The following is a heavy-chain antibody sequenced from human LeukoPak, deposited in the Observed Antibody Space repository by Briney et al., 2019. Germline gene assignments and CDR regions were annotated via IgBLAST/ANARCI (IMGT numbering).Heavy chain of an antibody. Sequence: GGSLRLSCAASGFTFSTYAMTWVRQAPGKGLEWVAAISGSDGYTYHADSVKGRFTISRDNSKNTLYLQMNSLRAEDTAVYYCAKFPPFLDTAMARDDYWGQGTLVTVSS. D-gene: IGHD5-18*01. J-gene: IGHJ4*02. CDR3: AKFPPFLDTAMARDDY. V-gene: IGHV3-23*01. CDR2: ISGSDGYT. CDR1: GFTFSTYA.